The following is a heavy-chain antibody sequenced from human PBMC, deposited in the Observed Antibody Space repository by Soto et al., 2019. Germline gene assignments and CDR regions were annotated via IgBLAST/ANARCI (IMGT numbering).Heavy chain of an antibody. Sequence: QVQLVESGGGVVQPGRSLRLSCAASGFTFSSYGMHWVRQAPGKGLEWVAVISYDGSNKYYADSVKGRFTISRDNSKNTLYLQRNSLRAEDTAVYYCAKDRGFGDPGDVWGQGTTVTVSS. CDR1: GFTFSSYG. J-gene: IGHJ6*02. V-gene: IGHV3-30*18. CDR2: ISYDGSNK. CDR3: AKDRGFGDPGDV. D-gene: IGHD3-10*01.